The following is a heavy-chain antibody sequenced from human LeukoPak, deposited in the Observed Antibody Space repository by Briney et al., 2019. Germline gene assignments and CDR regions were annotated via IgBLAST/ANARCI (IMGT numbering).Heavy chain of an antibody. J-gene: IGHJ5*02. V-gene: IGHV4-39*01. CDR2: IYYSGTT. D-gene: IGHD3-3*01. CDR3: ARQSNDFWSGYYVGFDP. Sequence: SETLSLTCTVSGGSISSGSYYWGWIRQPPGKGLEWIGSIYYSGTTYYNPSLKSRVTISVDTSKNQFSLKLSSVTAADTAVYYCARQSNDFWSGYYVGFDPWGQGTLVTVSS. CDR1: GGSISSGSYY.